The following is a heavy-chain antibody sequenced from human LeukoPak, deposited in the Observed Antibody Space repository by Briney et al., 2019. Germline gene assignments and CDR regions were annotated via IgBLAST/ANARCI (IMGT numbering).Heavy chain of an antibody. CDR2: IRYDGSNK. Sequence: GSLRLSCAASGFTFSSYGMHWVRQAPGKGLEWVAFIRYDGSNKYYADSVKGRFTISRDNSKNTLYLQMNNLRAEDTAVYYCARDPYYYMDVWGKGTTVTVSS. CDR1: GFTFSSYG. J-gene: IGHJ6*03. V-gene: IGHV3-30*02. CDR3: ARDPYYYMDV.